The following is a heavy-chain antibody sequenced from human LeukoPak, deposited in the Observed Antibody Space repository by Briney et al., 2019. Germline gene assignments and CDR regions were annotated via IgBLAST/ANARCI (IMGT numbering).Heavy chain of an antibody. V-gene: IGHV3-21*01. J-gene: IGHJ5*02. Sequence: GGSLRLSCAASGFTFSSYSMNWVRQAPGKGLEWVSSISSSSSYIYYADSVKGRFTISRDNAKNSLYLQMNSLRAEDTAVYYCARAALGYCSSTSCHTGWLDPWGQGTLVTVSS. CDR2: ISSSSSYI. CDR3: ARAALGYCSSTSCHTGWLDP. D-gene: IGHD2-2*01. CDR1: GFTFSSYS.